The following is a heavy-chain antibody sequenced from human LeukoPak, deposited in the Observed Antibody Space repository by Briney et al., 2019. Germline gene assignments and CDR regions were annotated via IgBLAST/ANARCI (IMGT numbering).Heavy chain of an antibody. Sequence: GGSLRLSCAAPGFSFSGSWMNWVRQAPGKGLVWVSRINTEGSSTYYADSVKGRFTISRDNTQNTLYLQVNSLRAEDTAVYYCARDHYGALDYWGRGTLVTVSS. V-gene: IGHV3-74*01. CDR2: INTEGSST. D-gene: IGHD4-17*01. CDR1: GFSFSGSW. CDR3: ARDHYGALDY. J-gene: IGHJ4*02.